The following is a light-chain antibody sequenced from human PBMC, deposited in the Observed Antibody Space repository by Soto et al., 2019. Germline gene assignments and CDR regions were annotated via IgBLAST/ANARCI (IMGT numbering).Light chain of an antibody. CDR3: HSYDNSLSGHV. CDR2: GNS. Sequence: QAVVTQPPSVSGAPGQRVTISCTGSSSNIGAGYDVHWYQQPPGTAPNLLIYGNSNRPSGVPDRFSGSKSDTSAFLAIAGLQAEDEADYYCHSYDNSLSGHVFGTATKLTVL. CDR1: SSNIGAGYD. V-gene: IGLV1-40*01. J-gene: IGLJ1*01.